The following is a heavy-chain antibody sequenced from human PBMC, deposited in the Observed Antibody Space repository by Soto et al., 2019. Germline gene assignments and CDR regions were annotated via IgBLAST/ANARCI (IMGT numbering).Heavy chain of an antibody. V-gene: IGHV5-10-1*01. CDR2: IDPSDSQM. CDR1: GHSFNKFW. D-gene: IGHD1-20*01. J-gene: IGHJ6*02. Sequence: PGQSLKISCQGPGHSFNKFWSSWVRHIPGKGLEWMGRIDPSDSQMKYNPSVEGHVRLSVAKFPSTSCREWSSLKASNSTMYYWVSLTGWSAYGLDVWGEGTRVTVTS. CDR3: VSLTGWSAYGLDV.